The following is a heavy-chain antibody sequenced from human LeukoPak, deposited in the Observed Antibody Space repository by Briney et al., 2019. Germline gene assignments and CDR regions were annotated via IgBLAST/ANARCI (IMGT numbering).Heavy chain of an antibody. CDR2: IYYRGNT. CDR1: GGSISSSNW. CDR3: ARHLAEQLDGMDV. V-gene: IGHV4-28*01. Sequence: SETLSLTCAVSGGSISSSNWWSWIRQPPGKGLEWLGYIYYRGNTNINPSLKSRLTMSVATSKKHFSLELTSVTAADTAIYYCARHLAEQLDGMDVWGQGTTVIVS. D-gene: IGHD6-6*01. J-gene: IGHJ6*02.